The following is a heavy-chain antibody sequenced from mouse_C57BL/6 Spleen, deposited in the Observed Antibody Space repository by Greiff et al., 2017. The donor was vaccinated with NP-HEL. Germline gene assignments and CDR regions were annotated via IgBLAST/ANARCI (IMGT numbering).Heavy chain of an antibody. J-gene: IGHJ2*01. V-gene: IGHV1-80*01. CDR2: IYPGDGDT. Sequence: LQESGASVKISCKASGYAFSSYWMNWVKQRPGKGLEWIGQIYPGDGDTNYNGKFKGKATLTADKSSSTAYMQLSSLTSEDSAVYFCARGGTTVVAPLDYWGQGTTLTVSS. CDR3: ARGGTTVVAPLDY. D-gene: IGHD1-1*01. CDR1: GYAFSSYW.